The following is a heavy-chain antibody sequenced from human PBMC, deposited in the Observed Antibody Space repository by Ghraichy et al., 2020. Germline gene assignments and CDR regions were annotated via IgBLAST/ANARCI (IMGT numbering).Heavy chain of an antibody. CDR1: GGSLIAHY. CDR2: ISYTGHT. CDR3: ARHGGSISPLGL. Sequence: SQTLSLTCTVSGGSLIAHYWAWIRQPPGKGLEWVGYISYTGHTGYNPSLKSRVTISVDTSKNQFSLSLSSMTAADTAIYYGARHGGSISPLGLWGQGTLISVSS. D-gene: IGHD3/OR15-3a*01. J-gene: IGHJ4*02. V-gene: IGHV4-59*08.